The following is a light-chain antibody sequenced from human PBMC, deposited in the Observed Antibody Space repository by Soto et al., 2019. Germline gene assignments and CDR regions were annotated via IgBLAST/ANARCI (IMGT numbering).Light chain of an antibody. Sequence: QSALTQPPSVSGAPGQRVTISCTGSSSNIGAGYDVHWCQQIPGTAPKLLIYLNNNRPSGVPDRLSGSKSGTSASLAITGLQAEDEADYYCQSYDSSLSAWVFGGGTKVTVL. V-gene: IGLV1-40*01. CDR2: LNN. J-gene: IGLJ3*02. CDR3: QSYDSSLSAWV. CDR1: SSNIGAGYD.